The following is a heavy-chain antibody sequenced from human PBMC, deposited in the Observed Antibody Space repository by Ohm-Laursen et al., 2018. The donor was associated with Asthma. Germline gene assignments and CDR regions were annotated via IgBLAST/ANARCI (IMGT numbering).Heavy chain of an antibody. Sequence: GSLRLSCSASGLPFSNFWMSWVRQAPGKGLEWVANIYPDGGEKYYVDSVDGRFTISRDNAKKSLFLHMSSLRAEDTAVYYCARGRSGGCYWGPCDFNSPLDVWGQGTTVIVSS. CDR1: GLPFSNFW. V-gene: IGHV3-7*05. D-gene: IGHD2-15*01. CDR2: IYPDGGEK. J-gene: IGHJ6*02. CDR3: ARGRSGGCYWGPCDFNSPLDV.